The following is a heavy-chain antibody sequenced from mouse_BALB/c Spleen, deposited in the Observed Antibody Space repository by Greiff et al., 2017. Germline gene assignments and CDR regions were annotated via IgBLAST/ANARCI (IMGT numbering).Heavy chain of an antibody. J-gene: IGHJ4*01. CDR1: GYTFSSYW. D-gene: IGHD2-1*01. CDR2: ILPGSGST. Sequence: VQLQQSGAELMKPGASVKISCKATGYTFSSYWIEWVKQRPGHGLEWIGEILPGSGSTNYNEKFKGKATFTADTSSNTDYMQRSSLTSEDSAVYYCARSRLWGNLGGYAMDYWGQGTSVTVSS. V-gene: IGHV1-9*01. CDR3: ARSRLWGNLGGYAMDY.